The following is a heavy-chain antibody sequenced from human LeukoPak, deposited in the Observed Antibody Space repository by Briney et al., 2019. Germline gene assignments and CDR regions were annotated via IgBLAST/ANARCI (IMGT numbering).Heavy chain of an antibody. D-gene: IGHD1-1*01. J-gene: IGHJ6*02. CDR2: INPNSGGT. Sequence: ASVKVSCKASGYTFTGYYMHWVRQAPGQGLEWMGWINPNSGGTNYAQKFQGWVTMTRDTSISTAYMEPSRLRSDDTAVYYCARGAPGPDSTAGGYYYYGMDVWGQGTTVTVSS. CDR1: GYTFTGYY. CDR3: ARGAPGPDSTAGGYYYYGMDV. V-gene: IGHV1-2*04.